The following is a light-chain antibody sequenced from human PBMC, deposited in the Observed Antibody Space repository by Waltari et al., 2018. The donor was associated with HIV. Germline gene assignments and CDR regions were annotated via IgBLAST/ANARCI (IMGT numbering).Light chain of an antibody. CDR1: ESDLGLYDF. J-gene: IGLJ3*02. V-gene: IGLV2-14*01. CDR3: SSYTITKSLV. CDR2: VGT. Sequence: QSALTQPASVSGSPGQSITIPCTGTESDLGLYDFVSWYQQHPDRSPQLIIFVGTSRRFGVSYRFSGSKSGNTASLTIAGLQTEDEADYYCSSYTITKSLVFGGGTRLTVL.